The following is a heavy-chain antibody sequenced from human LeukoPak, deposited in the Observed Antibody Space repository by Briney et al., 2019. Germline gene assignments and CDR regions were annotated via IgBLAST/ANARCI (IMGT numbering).Heavy chain of an antibody. CDR1: GFTFSSYS. CDR3: ARDRGASGPWVFDY. CDR2: ISSSSSLI. D-gene: IGHD5-12*01. Sequence: GGSLRLSCAASGFTFSSYSMNWVRQAPGKGLEWVSSISSSSSLIYYADSVKGRFTISRDDAKSSLYLQMNSLRAEDTAIYYCARDRGASGPWVFDYWGQGTLVTVSS. V-gene: IGHV3-21*06. J-gene: IGHJ4*02.